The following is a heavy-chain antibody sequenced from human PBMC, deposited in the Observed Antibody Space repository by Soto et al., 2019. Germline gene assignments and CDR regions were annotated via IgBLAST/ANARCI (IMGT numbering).Heavy chain of an antibody. CDR1: GVTFDDYA. D-gene: IGHD2-2*01. CDR2: ISRNSGSI. J-gene: IGHJ6*03. V-gene: IGHV3-9*01. CDR3: AKGVVPAAIVKAPTTHGYNCYYMDV. Sequence: EVQLVESGGGLVQPGRSVRLSCAASGVTFDDYAIHWVRQAPGKGLEWVSGISRNSGSIGYADSVKGRFTISRDNAKNTLYLQMNSLRAEDTGLYYYAKGVVPAAIVKAPTTHGYNCYYMDVWGKGTPVTVSS.